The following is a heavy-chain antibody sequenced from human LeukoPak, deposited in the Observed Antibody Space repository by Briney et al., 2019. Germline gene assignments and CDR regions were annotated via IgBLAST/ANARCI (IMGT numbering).Heavy chain of an antibody. J-gene: IGHJ4*02. CDR3: ARFVTVTNGPTLDY. D-gene: IGHD4-17*01. CDR1: GFTFSSYE. V-gene: IGHV3-48*03. CDR2: ISSSGSTI. Sequence: GGSLRLSCAASGFTFSSYEMNWVRQAPGKGLEWVSYISSSGSTIYYADSVKGRFTISRDNAKNSLYLQMNSLRAEDTAVYYCARFVTVTNGPTLDYWGQGTLVTVSS.